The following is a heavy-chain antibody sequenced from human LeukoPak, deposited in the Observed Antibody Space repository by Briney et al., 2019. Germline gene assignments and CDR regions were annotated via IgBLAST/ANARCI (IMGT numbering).Heavy chain of an antibody. D-gene: IGHD3-10*01. CDR1: GFSFTSSA. V-gene: IGHV1-58*02. J-gene: IGHJ5*02. CDR2: IVVGSGNT. CDR3: ARDRDAYYYGSGSRNWFDP. Sequence: GASVKVSCKASGFSFTSSAMQWVRQARGQRLEWIGWIVVGSGNTNYAQKFQERVTITRDMSTSTAYMELSGLRSEDTAVYYCARDRDAYYYGSGSRNWFDPWGQGTLVTVSS.